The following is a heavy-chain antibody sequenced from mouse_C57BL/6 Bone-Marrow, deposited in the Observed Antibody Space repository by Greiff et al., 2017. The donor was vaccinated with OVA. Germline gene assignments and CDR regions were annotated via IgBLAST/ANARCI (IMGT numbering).Heavy chain of an antibody. D-gene: IGHD1-1*01. V-gene: IGHV1-7*01. CDR2: INPSSGYT. CDR3: ATHYYGSSYPLDY. Sequence: VNVVESGAELAKPGASVKLSCKASGYTFTSYWMHWVKQRPGQGLEWIGYINPSSGYTKYNQKFKDKATLTADKSSSTAYMQLSSLTYEDSAVYYCATHYYGSSYPLDYWGQGTTLTVSS. J-gene: IGHJ2*01. CDR1: GYTFTSYW.